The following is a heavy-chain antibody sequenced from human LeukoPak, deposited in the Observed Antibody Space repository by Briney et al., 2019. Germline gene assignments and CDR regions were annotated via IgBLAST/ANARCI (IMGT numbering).Heavy chain of an antibody. Sequence: PSETLSLTCSVSGGSISSSSFYWGWIRQPPGKGLEWIGSIYYSGSTYYNPSLKSRVTISLDTSKNQFSLKLSSVTAADTAVYYCARVSTFDYYGSGSYYLDVWGQGTTVTVSS. J-gene: IGHJ6*02. CDR2: IYYSGST. CDR1: GGSISSSSFY. CDR3: ARVSTFDYYGSGSYYLDV. D-gene: IGHD3-10*01. V-gene: IGHV4-39*07.